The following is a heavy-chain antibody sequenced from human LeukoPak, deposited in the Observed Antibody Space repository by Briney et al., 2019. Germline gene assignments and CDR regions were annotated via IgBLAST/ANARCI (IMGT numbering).Heavy chain of an antibody. D-gene: IGHD6-6*01. J-gene: IGHJ4*02. CDR3: ARDRVAARLTTSGDLFDY. CDR1: GYTFTSYD. CDR2: INPNSGGT. Sequence: GASVKVSCKASGYTFTSYDINWVRQATGQGLEWMGWINPNSGGTNYAQKFQGRVTMTRDTSISTAYMELSRLRSDDTAVYYCARDRVAARLTTSGDLFDYWGQGTLVTVSS. V-gene: IGHV1-2*02.